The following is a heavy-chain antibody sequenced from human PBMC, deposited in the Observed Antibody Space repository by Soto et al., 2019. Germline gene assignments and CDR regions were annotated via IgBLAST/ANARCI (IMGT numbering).Heavy chain of an antibody. CDR1: GYVFNSFW. Sequence: GESLKISCKGSGYVFNSFWIAWVRQMPGKGLEWMGKIYPGDSDTRYSPPFEGQVTISADKSMNTAYLQWSSLKASDTAMYYYARQRLEVGYNWFDPWGQGTLVTVSS. V-gene: IGHV5-51*01. CDR2: IYPGDSDT. CDR3: ARQRLEVGYNWFDP. D-gene: IGHD1-1*01. J-gene: IGHJ5*02.